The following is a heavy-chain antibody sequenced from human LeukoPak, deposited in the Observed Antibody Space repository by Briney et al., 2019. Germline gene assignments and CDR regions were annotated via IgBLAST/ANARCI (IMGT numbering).Heavy chain of an antibody. J-gene: IGHJ4*02. V-gene: IGHV3-74*01. CDR1: TFTFSNYW. Sequence: AGGSLRLSCAASTFTFSNYWMHWVRHAPGKGLVWVSRINGDGSSTRYADSVKGRFTISRDNAKNTLYLQMNSLRAEDTAVYYCARDTNTVVILMDYWGQGTLVTVSS. CDR2: INGDGSST. D-gene: IGHD4-23*01. CDR3: ARDTNTVVILMDY.